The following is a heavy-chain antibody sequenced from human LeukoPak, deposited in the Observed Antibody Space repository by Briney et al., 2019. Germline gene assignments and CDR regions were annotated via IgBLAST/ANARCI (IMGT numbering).Heavy chain of an antibody. CDR2: ISYDGSNK. J-gene: IGHJ3*02. V-gene: IGHV3-30*04. Sequence: PGGSLRLSCAASGFTFSSYAMHWVRQAPGKGLEWVAVISYDGSNKYYADSVKGRFTISRDNSKNTLYLQMNSLRAEDTAVYYCARVNEVPFIHNSGAFDIWGQGTMVTVSS. CDR1: GFTFSSYA. D-gene: IGHD5-24*01. CDR3: ARVNEVPFIHNSGAFDI.